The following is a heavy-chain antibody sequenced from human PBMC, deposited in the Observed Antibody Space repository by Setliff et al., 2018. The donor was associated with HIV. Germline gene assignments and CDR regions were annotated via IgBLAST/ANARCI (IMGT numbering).Heavy chain of an antibody. V-gene: IGHV4-4*02. D-gene: IGHD2-2*01. Sequence: KPSETLSLTCAVSGGSISSSNWWSWVRQPPGKGLEWIGEIYHSGSTNYNPSLKSRVTISVDKSKNQFSLKLSSVTAADTAVYYCASFPRGVPAAKMYNWFDPWGQGTLVTVSS. CDR1: GGSISSSNW. CDR3: ASFPRGVPAAKMYNWFDP. CDR2: IYHSGST. J-gene: IGHJ5*02.